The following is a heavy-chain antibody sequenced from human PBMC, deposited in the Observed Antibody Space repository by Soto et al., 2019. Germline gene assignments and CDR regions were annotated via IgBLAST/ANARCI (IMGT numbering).Heavy chain of an antibody. D-gene: IGHD4-4*01. CDR2: TNPDGSTT. J-gene: IGHJ6*02. Sequence: GASLTLSCAASGFTFSSYWMHCLRQAPGEGLMGVSRTNPDGSTTSYADSVKGRFTISRDNAKNTLYLQMNSLRVEHTAVYYCARVPTTLTSPGLDVWGQGTTVTVSS. CDR1: GFTFSSYW. V-gene: IGHV3-74*01. CDR3: ARVPTTLTSPGLDV.